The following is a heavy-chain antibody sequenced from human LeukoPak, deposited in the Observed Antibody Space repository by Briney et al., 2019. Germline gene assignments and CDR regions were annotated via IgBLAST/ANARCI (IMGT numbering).Heavy chain of an antibody. CDR2: IKQDGSEK. CDR1: GFTFSSYW. D-gene: IGHD6-6*01. CDR3: AREKYSSPRCWFDP. Sequence: PGGSLRLSCAASGFTFSSYWMSWVRQAPGKGLEWVANIKQDGSEKYYVDSVKGRFTISRDNAKNSLYLQINSLRAEDTAVYYCAREKYSSPRCWFDPWGQGTLVTVSS. J-gene: IGHJ5*02. V-gene: IGHV3-7*01.